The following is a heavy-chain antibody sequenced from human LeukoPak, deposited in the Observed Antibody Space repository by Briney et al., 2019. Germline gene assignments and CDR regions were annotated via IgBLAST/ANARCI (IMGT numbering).Heavy chain of an antibody. CDR2: ISYSGST. V-gene: IGHV4-59*01. CDR1: GGSINTYY. CDR3: ARSGGYSGYDVDY. J-gene: IGHJ4*02. D-gene: IGHD5-12*01. Sequence: SETLSLTCTVSGGSINTYYWHWIRQPPGKGLEWIGYISYSGSTNYNPSLKSRVTISIDTSKKQFPLKLSSVTAADTAVYHCARSGGYSGYDVDYWGQGTLVTVSS.